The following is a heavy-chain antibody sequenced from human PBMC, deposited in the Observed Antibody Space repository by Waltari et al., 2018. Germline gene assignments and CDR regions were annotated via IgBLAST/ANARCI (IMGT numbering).Heavy chain of an antibody. D-gene: IGHD1-26*01. V-gene: IGHV3-74*01. Sequence: EVQLVESGGGSVQPGGSLRLSCAASGFTFSSYWMYWVRQAPGKGLVCVSRSNTDGSSTSYADSVKGRFTISRDNAKNTLYLQMNSLRAEDTAVYYCTRALSGSFPYWGQGTLVTVSS. CDR3: TRALSGSFPY. CDR1: GFTFSSYW. J-gene: IGHJ4*02. CDR2: SNTDGSST.